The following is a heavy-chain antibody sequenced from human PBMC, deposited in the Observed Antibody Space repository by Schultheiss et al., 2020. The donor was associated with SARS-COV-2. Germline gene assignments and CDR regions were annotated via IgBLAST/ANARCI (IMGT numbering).Heavy chain of an antibody. V-gene: IGHV4-61*05. D-gene: IGHD3-10*01. CDR1: GYSISSGYY. CDR2: IYYSGNT. Sequence: SQTLSLTCAVSGYSISSGYYWGWIRQPPGKGLEWIGYIYYSGNTNYNPSLKSRVTISVDKSKNQFSLKLSSVTAADTALYYCAKGIRGVIVERYYYYYYGMDVWGQGTTVTVSS. CDR3: AKGIRGVIVERYYYYYYGMDV. J-gene: IGHJ6*02.